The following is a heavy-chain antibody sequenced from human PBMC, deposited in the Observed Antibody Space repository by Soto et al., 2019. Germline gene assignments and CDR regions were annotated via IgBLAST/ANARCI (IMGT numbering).Heavy chain of an antibody. CDR1: GGTFSNYA. Sequence: QVQLVQSGAEVKKPGSSVKVSCKASGGTFSNYAISWVRQAPGQGLEWMGGIIPISGTANYAQKFQGRVTITADESTSTAYMELSSLRSEDTAVYYCARSQGSSTSLEIYYYYYYGMDVWGQGTTVNVSS. V-gene: IGHV1-69*01. D-gene: IGHD2-2*01. J-gene: IGHJ6*02. CDR2: IIPISGTA. CDR3: ARSQGSSTSLEIYYYYYYGMDV.